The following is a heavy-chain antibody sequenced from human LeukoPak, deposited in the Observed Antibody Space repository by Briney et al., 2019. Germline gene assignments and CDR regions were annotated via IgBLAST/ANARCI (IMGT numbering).Heavy chain of an antibody. J-gene: IGHJ4*02. CDR3: ATSRSGYSYADY. CDR2: IYYSGST. CDR1: GGSISSYY. Sequence: SETPSLTCTVSGGSISSYYWSWIRQPPGKGLEWIGYIYYSGSTNYNPSLKSRVTISVDTSKNQFSLKLSSMTAADTAVYYCATSRSGYSYADYWGQGTLVTVSS. V-gene: IGHV4-59*08. D-gene: IGHD5-18*01.